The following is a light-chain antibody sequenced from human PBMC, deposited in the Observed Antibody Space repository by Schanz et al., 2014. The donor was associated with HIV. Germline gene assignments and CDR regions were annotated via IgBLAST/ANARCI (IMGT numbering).Light chain of an antibody. V-gene: IGLV2-14*03. CDR3: GSYKSASFPWV. CDR1: SSDIGGYNY. CDR2: DVD. Sequence: QSALTQPASVSGSPGQSITISCTGTSSDIGGYNYLSWSQQPPGKAPKLILYDVDNRPAGVSNRFSGSKSGNTASLTISGLRAEDEASYYCGSYKSASFPWVFGGGTKLTVL. J-gene: IGLJ3*02.